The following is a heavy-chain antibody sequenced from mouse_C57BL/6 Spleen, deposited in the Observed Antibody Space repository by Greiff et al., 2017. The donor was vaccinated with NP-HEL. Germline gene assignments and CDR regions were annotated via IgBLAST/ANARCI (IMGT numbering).Heavy chain of an antibody. CDR2: ISDGGSYT. V-gene: IGHV5-4*01. J-gene: IGHJ3*01. CDR3: AREGAIDYDGFAY. D-gene: IGHD2-4*01. CDR1: GFTFSSYA. Sequence: EVQLVESGGGLVKPGGSLKLSCAASGFTFSSYAMSWVRQTPEKRLEWVATISDGGSYTYYPDNVKGRFTISRDNAKNNLYLQMSHLKSEDTAMYYCAREGAIDYDGFAYWGQGTLVTVSA.